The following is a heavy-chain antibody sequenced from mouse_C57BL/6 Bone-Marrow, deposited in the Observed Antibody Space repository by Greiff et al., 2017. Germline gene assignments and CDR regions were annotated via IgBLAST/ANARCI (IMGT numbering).Heavy chain of an antibody. CDR2: IRSKSSNYAT. CDR1: GFTFNTYA. J-gene: IGHJ1*03. D-gene: IGHD1-1*01. V-gene: IGHV10-3*01. CDR3: VRTLFPITRRYFDV. Sequence: EVKVEESGGGLVQPKGSLKLSCAASGFTFNTYAMHWVRQAPGKGLEWVARIRSKSSNYATYYADSVKDRFTISRDDSQSMLYLQMNNLKTEDTAMYYCVRTLFPITRRYFDVWGTGTTVTVSS.